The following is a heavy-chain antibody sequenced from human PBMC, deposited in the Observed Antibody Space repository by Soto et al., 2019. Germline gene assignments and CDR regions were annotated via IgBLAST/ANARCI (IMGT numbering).Heavy chain of an antibody. V-gene: IGHV3-53*01. CDR3: ARESAYSSSSY. D-gene: IGHD6-6*01. CDR2: IYSGGST. CDR1: GFTVSSNY. Sequence: GGSLRLSCAASGFTVSSNYMSWVRQAPGKGLEWVSVIYSGGSTYYADSVKGRFTISRDNSKNTLYLQMNSLRAEDTAVYYCARESAYSSSSYWGQGTLVTVSS. J-gene: IGHJ4*02.